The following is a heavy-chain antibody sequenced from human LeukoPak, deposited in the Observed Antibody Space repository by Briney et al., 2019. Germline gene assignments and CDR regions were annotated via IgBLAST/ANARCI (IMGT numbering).Heavy chain of an antibody. J-gene: IGHJ3*02. CDR3: FLTADAFDI. CDR2: ISGSGSST. V-gene: IGHV3-23*01. CDR1: GFTFSSRDW. Sequence: GGSLRLSCVASGFTFSSRDWMSWVRQAPGKGLEWVSGISGSGSSTYYADSVKGRFTISRDNSKNTLYLQMNSLRAEDTAVYYCFLTADAFDIWGQGTMVTVSS. D-gene: IGHD2-21*02.